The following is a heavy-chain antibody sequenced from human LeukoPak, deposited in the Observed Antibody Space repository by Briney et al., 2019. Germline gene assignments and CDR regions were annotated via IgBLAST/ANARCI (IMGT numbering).Heavy chain of an antibody. V-gene: IGHV4-30-2*01. CDR1: GGSISSGGYY. J-gene: IGHJ2*01. CDR2: IYHSGST. D-gene: IGHD6-13*01. Sequence: PSETLSLTCTVSGGSISSGGYYWSWIRQPPGKGLEWIGYIYHSGSTYYNPSLKSRVTISVDRSKNQFSLKLSSVTAADTAVYYCARRTAADKGWYFDLWGRGTLVTVSS. CDR3: ARRTAADKGWYFDL.